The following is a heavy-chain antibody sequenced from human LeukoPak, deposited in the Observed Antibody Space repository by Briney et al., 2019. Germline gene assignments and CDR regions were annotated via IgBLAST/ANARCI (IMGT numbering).Heavy chain of an antibody. CDR1: GFTFTSYR. D-gene: IGHD6-19*01. Sequence: GGSLRLSCAASGFTFTSYRMSWVRQAPGKGLEWVASISSSSSYIYYADSVKDRFTISRDNSKNSLYLQMNSLRAEDQAVYYCARVNEAVAGTNYWGQGTLVTVSS. V-gene: IGHV3-21*01. CDR3: ARVNEAVAGTNY. J-gene: IGHJ4*02. CDR2: ISSSSSYI.